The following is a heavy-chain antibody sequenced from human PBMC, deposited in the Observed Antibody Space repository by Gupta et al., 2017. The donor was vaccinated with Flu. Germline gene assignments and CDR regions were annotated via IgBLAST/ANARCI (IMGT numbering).Heavy chain of an antibody. J-gene: IGHJ4*02. CDR1: GFTLTNSG. CDR2: CNTEIDGGST. V-gene: IGHV3-15*01. D-gene: IGHD3-3*01. CDR3: IAGVRTIFWISYYNYSDY. Sequence: EVQLVEFGGGLVKPGGSLRLSCAASGFTLTNSGMSWVSQAPGKGLGWVVQCNTEIDGGSTNDAAPVKVRFTISRYDANNTLSLHMKSLKPEATDVYSCIAGVRTIFWISYYNYSDYWGQGTLVTVSS.